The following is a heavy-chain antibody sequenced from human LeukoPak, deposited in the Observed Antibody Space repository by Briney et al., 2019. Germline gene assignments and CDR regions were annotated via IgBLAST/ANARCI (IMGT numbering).Heavy chain of an antibody. V-gene: IGHV1-69*13. Sequence: ASVKVSCKASGGTFSSYAISWVRQAPGQGLEWMGGIIPIFGTANYAQKFQGRVTITADESTSTAYMELSSLRSEDTAVYYCARVPHWGVFAFDIWGQGTMVTVSS. J-gene: IGHJ3*02. D-gene: IGHD7-27*01. CDR2: IIPIFGTA. CDR1: GGTFSSYA. CDR3: ARVPHWGVFAFDI.